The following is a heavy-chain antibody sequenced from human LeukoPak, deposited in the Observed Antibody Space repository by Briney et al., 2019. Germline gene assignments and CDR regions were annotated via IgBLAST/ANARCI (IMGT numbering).Heavy chain of an antibody. CDR3: ARLTRITIFGVGDDAFDI. CDR1: GSTFDDYG. Sequence: GGSLRLSCAASGSTFDDYGMNWVRQAPGKGLEWVSGINWNGGSTGYADSVKGRFTISRDNAKNSLYLQMNSLRAEDTALYYCARLTRITIFGVGDDAFDIWGQGTMVTVSS. J-gene: IGHJ3*02. D-gene: IGHD3-3*01. CDR2: INWNGGST. V-gene: IGHV3-20*04.